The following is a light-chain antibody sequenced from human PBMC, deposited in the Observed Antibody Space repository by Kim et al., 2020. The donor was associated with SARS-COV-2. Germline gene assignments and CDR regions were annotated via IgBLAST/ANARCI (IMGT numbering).Light chain of an antibody. J-gene: IGLJ2*01. CDR1: RSDVGAYNY. V-gene: IGLV2-14*03. Sequence: GQPITPSGTGTRSDVGAYNYVSRYQQHPGKAPKLMIYDVSNRPSGVSNRFSGSKSGNTASLTISGLQAEDEADYYCSSYTSSSTVVFGVGTQLTVL. CDR3: SSYTSSSTVV. CDR2: DVS.